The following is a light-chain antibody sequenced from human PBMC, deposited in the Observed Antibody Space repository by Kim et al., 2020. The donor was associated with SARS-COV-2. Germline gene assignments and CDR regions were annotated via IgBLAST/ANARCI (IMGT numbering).Light chain of an antibody. J-gene: IGKJ1*01. CDR2: EAS. CDR1: QGIRNY. CDR3: QNYNRAPPT. V-gene: IGKV1-27*01. Sequence: ASVGDRVTITCRASQGIRNYLAWYQQKPGKVPKLLIYEASTLLSGVPSRFSGSGSGADFTLTISSLQTENIATYYCQNYNRAPPTFGQGTKVDIK.